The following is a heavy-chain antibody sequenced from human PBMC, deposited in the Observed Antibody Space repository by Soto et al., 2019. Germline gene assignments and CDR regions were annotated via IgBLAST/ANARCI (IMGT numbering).Heavy chain of an antibody. V-gene: IGHV5-51*01. CDR3: ARRPGIAAAGTAFDI. J-gene: IGHJ3*02. D-gene: IGHD6-13*01. CDR1: GYSFTSYW. Sequence: HGESLKISCKGSGYSFTSYWIGWVRQMPGKGLEWMGIIYPGDSDTRYSPSFQGQVTISADKSISTAYLQWSSLKASDTAMYYCARRPGIAAAGTAFDIWGQGTMVTVSS. CDR2: IYPGDSDT.